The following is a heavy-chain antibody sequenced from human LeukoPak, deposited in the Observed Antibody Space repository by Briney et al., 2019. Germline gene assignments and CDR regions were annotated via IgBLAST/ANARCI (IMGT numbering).Heavy chain of an antibody. J-gene: IGHJ4*02. Sequence: SETLSLTCTVSGDSISSGSFYWGWIRQPPGKGLEWIGSIYYSGSTYYNPSLKSRVTISIDTSKNQFSLKLSSVTAADTAVYYCARGKSKFDYWGQGTLVTVSS. CDR2: IYYSGST. CDR1: GDSISSGSFY. V-gene: IGHV4-39*07. CDR3: ARGKSKFDY.